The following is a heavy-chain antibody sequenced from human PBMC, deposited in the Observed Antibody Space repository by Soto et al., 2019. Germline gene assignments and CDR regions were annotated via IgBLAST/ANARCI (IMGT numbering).Heavy chain of an antibody. CDR1: GFTFNNYP. D-gene: IGHD3-22*01. V-gene: IGHV3-23*01. CDR3: ARWIYYYDSRGYYY. CDR2: ISGTGDKT. J-gene: IGHJ4*02. Sequence: EVQMLESGGGLVQPGGSLRLSCAASGFTFNNYPMTWVRQAPGKGLEWVSVISGTGDKTYYADSVKGRFTISRDNSKNTLYLQMNRLRAEDTAVYFCARWIYYYDSRGYYYWGQGTLVTVSS.